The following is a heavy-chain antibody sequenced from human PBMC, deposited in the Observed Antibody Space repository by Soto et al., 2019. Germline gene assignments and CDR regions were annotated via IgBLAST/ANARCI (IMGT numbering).Heavy chain of an antibody. J-gene: IGHJ5*02. Sequence: SVKVSCKASGGTFSSYAISWVRQAPGQGLEWMGGIIPIFGTANYAQKFQGRVTITADKSTSTAYMELSSMRSEDTAVYYCARDLGVAAAANWFDPWGQGTLVTVSS. V-gene: IGHV1-69*06. CDR3: ARDLGVAAAANWFDP. CDR1: GGTFSSYA. D-gene: IGHD6-13*01. CDR2: IIPIFGTA.